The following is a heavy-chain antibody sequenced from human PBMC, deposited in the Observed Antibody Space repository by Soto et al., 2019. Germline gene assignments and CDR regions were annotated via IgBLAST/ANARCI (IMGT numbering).Heavy chain of an antibody. Sequence: GESLKISCNTSGYTFSGHWISWVRQVPGKGLQWMGNIDPSDSYINYNPAFRGHVTFSVDKSNSTAYLHWRSLGPSDTAIYYCARHGAAIRLGYWGQGTLVTVYS. J-gene: IGHJ4*02. D-gene: IGHD6-19*01. CDR1: GYTFSGHW. V-gene: IGHV5-10-1*01. CDR2: IDPSDSYI. CDR3: ARHGAAIRLGY.